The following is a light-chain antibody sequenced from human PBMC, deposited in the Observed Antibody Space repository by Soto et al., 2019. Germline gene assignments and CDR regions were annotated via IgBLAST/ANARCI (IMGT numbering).Light chain of an antibody. J-gene: IGKJ4*01. CDR3: QQYGSFPVT. Sequence: EIVLTQSPGTLSLSPGESATLSCGASQTINNNDLAWHQQIPGQAPRLLIYGGSSRGTGIPDRFSGSGSGTDFTLTISRLEPEDFAVYYCQQYGSFPVTFGGGTRVEIK. V-gene: IGKV3-20*01. CDR2: GGS. CDR1: QTINNND.